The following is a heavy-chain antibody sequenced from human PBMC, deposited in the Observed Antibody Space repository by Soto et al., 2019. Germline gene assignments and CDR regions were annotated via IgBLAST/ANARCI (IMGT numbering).Heavy chain of an antibody. CDR2: ISAYNGNT. Sequence: ASVKVSCKASGYTFTSYGSSWVRQAPGQGLEWMGWISAYNGNTNYAQKLQGRVTMTTDTSTSTAYMELRSLRSDDTAVYYCARGGYYDILTGYYGYYFDYWGQGTLVTVSS. V-gene: IGHV1-18*01. D-gene: IGHD3-9*01. J-gene: IGHJ4*02. CDR3: ARGGYYDILTGYYGYYFDY. CDR1: GYTFTSYG.